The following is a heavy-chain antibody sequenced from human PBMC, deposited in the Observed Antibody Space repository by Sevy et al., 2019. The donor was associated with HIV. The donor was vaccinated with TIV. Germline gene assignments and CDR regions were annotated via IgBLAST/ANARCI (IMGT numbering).Heavy chain of an antibody. D-gene: IGHD2-21*01. CDR2: IMSKPSGGET. Sequence: GGSLRLSCIASGFTFGDYSMSWVRQAPGEGLEWVAFIMSKPSGGETKSAASVKGRFTVSRDDSKNIAYLHMNNLNTADTAVYYCARWSGSKSIFDYWGQGTVVTVSS. V-gene: IGHV3-49*04. CDR1: GFTFGDYS. J-gene: IGHJ4*02. CDR3: ARWSGSKSIFDY.